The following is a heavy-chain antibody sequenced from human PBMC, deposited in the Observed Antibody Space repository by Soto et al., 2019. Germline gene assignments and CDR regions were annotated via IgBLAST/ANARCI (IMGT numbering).Heavy chain of an antibody. Sequence: GGSLRLSCAASGFTFSDYYMTWIRQAPGEGLEWVSYISTTSDYTNYADSVKGRFTISRDNAKNSLYLQMNSLRAEDTAVYYCARDRDLTSSWSFDYWGQGPLVTVSS. CDR1: GFTFSDYY. CDR3: ARDRDLTSSWSFDY. D-gene: IGHD6-13*01. CDR2: ISTTSDYT. J-gene: IGHJ4*02. V-gene: IGHV3-11*06.